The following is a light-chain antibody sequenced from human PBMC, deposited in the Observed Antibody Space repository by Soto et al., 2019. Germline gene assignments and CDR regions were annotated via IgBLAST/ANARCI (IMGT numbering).Light chain of an antibody. Sequence: QSVLTQPPSVSGAPGQRVTISCTGTSANIGAGYDVHWYQQFPGTAPKLLIYSNNQRPSGVPDRFSGSKSGTSASLAISGLQSDDEADYYCAAWDDSLNGLVFGGGTKLTVL. J-gene: IGLJ2*01. CDR1: SANIGAGYD. CDR3: AAWDDSLNGLV. CDR2: SNN. V-gene: IGLV1-44*01.